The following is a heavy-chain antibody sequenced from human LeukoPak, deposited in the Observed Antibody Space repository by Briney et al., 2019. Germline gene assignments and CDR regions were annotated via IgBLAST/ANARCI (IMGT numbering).Heavy chain of an antibody. CDR3: TRGPYSGSATYYNDY. D-gene: IGHD3-10*01. CDR2: INSYGSTT. Sequence: GGSLRLSCAASGFTLSSYWMNWLRQGPGKGLVWVSRINSYGSTTSYADSVKGRFTISRDNAKNTLYLQMNSLRAEDTAVYYCTRGPYSGSATYYNDYWGQGTLVTVSS. J-gene: IGHJ4*02. V-gene: IGHV3-74*01. CDR1: GFTLSSYW.